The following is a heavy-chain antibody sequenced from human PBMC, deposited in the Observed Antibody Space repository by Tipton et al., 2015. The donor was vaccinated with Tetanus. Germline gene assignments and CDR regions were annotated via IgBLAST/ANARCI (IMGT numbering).Heavy chain of an antibody. V-gene: IGHV4-31*03. CDR1: GGSISSTDYY. CDR2: IQYTGST. CDR3: ARGSRYYFDY. J-gene: IGHJ4*02. Sequence: TLSLTCSVSGGSISSTDYYWSWIRQHPGKGLEWIGYIQYTGSTYNNPSLKSRVSISVDTSKNQFSLKLSSVTAADTAVYYCARGSRYYFDYWGQGTLVTVSS.